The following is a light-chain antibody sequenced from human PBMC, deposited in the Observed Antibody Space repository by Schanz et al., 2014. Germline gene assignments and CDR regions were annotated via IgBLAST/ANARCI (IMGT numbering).Light chain of an antibody. CDR3: QQYGDSLWT. Sequence: IHMTQSPSTLSASVGDRVTITCRASQSMGTWLAWYQQKPGKAPKLLIYDASNLEIGVPSRFSGSGSGTEFTLTISSLQPDDFAVYYCQQYGDSLWTFGPGTKVEI. V-gene: IGKV1-5*01. J-gene: IGKJ1*01. CDR1: QSMGTW. CDR2: DAS.